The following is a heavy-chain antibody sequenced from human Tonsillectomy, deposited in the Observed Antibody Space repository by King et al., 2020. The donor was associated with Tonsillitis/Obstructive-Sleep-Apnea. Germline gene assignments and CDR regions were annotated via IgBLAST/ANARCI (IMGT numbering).Heavy chain of an antibody. CDR1: GYTFISYG. J-gene: IGHJ6*02. D-gene: IGHD2-2*01. V-gene: IGHV1-18*01. CDR2: ISGYNGNT. Sequence: QLVQSGAEVKKPGASVKVSCKASGYTFISYGVSWVRQAPGQGLEWMGWISGYNGNTNYAQKLQGRVTMTTDTSTSTAYMELRSLRSDDTADYYCAHGKYGSTTRCPNGIDVWGQGTTVTVSS. CDR3: AHGKYGSTTRCPNGIDV.